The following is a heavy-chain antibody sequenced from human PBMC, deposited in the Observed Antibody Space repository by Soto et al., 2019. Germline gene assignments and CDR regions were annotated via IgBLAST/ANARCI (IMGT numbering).Heavy chain of an antibody. D-gene: IGHD2-21*01. V-gene: IGHV3-23*04. CDR2: ISNRGSSA. Sequence: DVHLVQSGGGLVQPGESLSLSCVASGFTFNDYAMHWVHQTPGKGLEWVAAISNRGSSAYYADSVKGRFTISRDKSTKTLSLHMHTLRVEDTAVYFCAKAFCDAATCFPCESWGQGTPVAVSP. CDR3: AKAFCDAATCFPCES. CDR1: GFTFNDYA. J-gene: IGHJ4*02.